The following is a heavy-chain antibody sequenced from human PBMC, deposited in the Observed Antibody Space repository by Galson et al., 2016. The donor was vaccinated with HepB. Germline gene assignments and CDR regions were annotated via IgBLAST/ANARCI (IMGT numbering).Heavy chain of an antibody. J-gene: IGHJ4*02. Sequence: LSLTCTISGASVSNDRLYWSWIRQPPGKGLEWIGFYHYSGNTNYNASLKSRVTISFDTSKNQFSLKLRSVTAADTAVYYCAKDNSGSYIDYWGQGILVTVPS. V-gene: IGHV4-61*01. CDR1: GASVSNDRLY. CDR2: YHYSGNT. CDR3: AKDNSGSYIDY. D-gene: IGHD1-26*01.